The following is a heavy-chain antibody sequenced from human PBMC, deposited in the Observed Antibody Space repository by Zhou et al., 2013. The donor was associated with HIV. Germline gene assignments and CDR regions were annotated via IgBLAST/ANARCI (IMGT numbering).Heavy chain of an antibody. CDR1: GYIFNQYG. CDR3: AGAPTGGRSYFDY. CDR2: VRPYNGDT. D-gene: IGHD3-10*01. J-gene: IGHJ4*02. Sequence: QVQLMQSGTEVKKPGASVKVSCKVSGYIFNQYGLHWVRQAPGQRPEWMGWVRPYNGDTDYSEKFQGRLTLRKDTDTGTAYMELKSLTSDDTALYFCAGAPTGGRSYFDYWGQGTLVSVSS. V-gene: IGHV1-18*01.